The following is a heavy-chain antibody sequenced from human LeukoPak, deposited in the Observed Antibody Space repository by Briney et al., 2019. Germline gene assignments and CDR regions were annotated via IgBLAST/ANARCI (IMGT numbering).Heavy chain of an antibody. CDR2: INQDGSEN. V-gene: IGHV3-7*01. Sequence: PGGSLRLSCAASGFTFSSYWMSWVRQSPGKGLEWVANINQDGSENHYVDSVKGRFTISRDNAKNSVFVQMNGLRVEDTAVYYCARARYYDFWSGYWYDDYYYYYGMDVWGQGTTVTVSS. CDR1: GFTFSSYW. J-gene: IGHJ6*02. CDR3: ARARYYDFWSGYWYDDYYYYYGMDV. D-gene: IGHD3-3*01.